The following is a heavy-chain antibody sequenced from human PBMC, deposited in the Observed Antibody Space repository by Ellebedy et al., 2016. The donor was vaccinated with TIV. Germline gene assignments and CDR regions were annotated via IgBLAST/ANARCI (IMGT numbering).Heavy chain of an antibody. J-gene: IGHJ4*02. Sequence: AASVKVSCKASGYTFTNYGISWVRQAPGQGLEWMGWISAYNGNTDYAQKLQGRVTMTTDTSTSTAYMELRSLRSDDTAVYYCARAAVESRSDYWGQGTLVTVSS. CDR3: ARAAVESRSDY. CDR2: ISAYNGNT. D-gene: IGHD3-3*01. CDR1: GYTFTNYG. V-gene: IGHV1-18*04.